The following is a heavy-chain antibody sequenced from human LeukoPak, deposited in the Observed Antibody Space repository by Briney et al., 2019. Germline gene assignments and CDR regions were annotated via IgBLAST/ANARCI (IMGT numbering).Heavy chain of an antibody. J-gene: IGHJ4*02. CDR1: GFSFSSYA. CDR3: AKDLHGTVPDYFDC. CDR2: IGASGDST. V-gene: IGHV3-23*01. D-gene: IGHD1/OR15-1a*01. Sequence: QSGGSLRLSCAASGFSFSSYAMSWVRQAPGKGLEWVSGIGASGDSTYYTDSVKGRFTISRDNSKNTLYLQMNSLRPEDTAVYYCAKDLHGTVPDYFDCWGQGNLVTVSS.